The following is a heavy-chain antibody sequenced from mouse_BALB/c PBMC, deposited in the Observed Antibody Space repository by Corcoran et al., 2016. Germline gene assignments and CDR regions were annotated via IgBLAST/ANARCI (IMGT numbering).Heavy chain of an antibody. J-gene: IGHJ1*01. CDR1: GFNIKDTY. CDR3: AGTRWYFDV. CDR2: IDPANGNT. Sequence: VQLQQSGAELVKPGASAKLSCTASGFNIKDTYMHWVKQRPEQGLEWIGRIDPANGNTKYDPKFQGKATITADTSSNTAYLQLSSLTSEDTAVYYCAGTRWYFDVWGAGTTVTVSS. D-gene: IGHD3-3*01. V-gene: IGHV14-3*02.